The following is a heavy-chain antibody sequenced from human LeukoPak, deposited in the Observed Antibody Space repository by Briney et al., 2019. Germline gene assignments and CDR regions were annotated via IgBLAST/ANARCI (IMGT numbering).Heavy chain of an antibody. CDR1: GFTVSSNY. CDR2: IYSGGST. V-gene: IGHV3-66*01. CDR3: ARDARLLWFGELLAPHFDY. D-gene: IGHD3-10*01. Sequence: PGGSLRLSCAASGFTVSSNYMSWVRQAPGKGLEWVSVIYSGGSTYYADSVKGRFTISRDNSKNTLYLQMNSLRAEDTAVYYCARDARLLWFGELLAPHFDYWGQGTLVTVSS. J-gene: IGHJ4*02.